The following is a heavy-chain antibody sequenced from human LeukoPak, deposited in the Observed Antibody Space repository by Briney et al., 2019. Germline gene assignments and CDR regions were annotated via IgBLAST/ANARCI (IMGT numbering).Heavy chain of an antibody. CDR1: GGSINGYS. D-gene: IGHD3-10*01. CDR2: ISYTGTT. CDR3: ARLGGNWNSPGRDY. J-gene: IGHJ4*02. Sequence: SETLSLTCSVSGGSINGYSWTWIRQLPGMRLEWVGHISYTGTTNYNPSLTTRVAISVDTSKNQFSLKLTSVTAADTAMYFCARLGGNWNSPGRDYWGQGTLVTVSS. V-gene: IGHV4-59*08.